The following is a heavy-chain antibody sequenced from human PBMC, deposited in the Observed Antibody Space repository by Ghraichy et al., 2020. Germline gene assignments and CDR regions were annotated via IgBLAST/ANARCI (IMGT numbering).Heavy chain of an antibody. CDR2: LYSGGTT. D-gene: IGHD2-21*02. Sequence: GGSLRLSCAASGFTVNSNYMSWVRQASGKGLEWVSILYSGGTTYYADSVKGRFTISRDNSKNTQYLQMNSLRAEDTAVYYCVRDSNCGGDCHSVYWGQGTLVTVSS. CDR1: GFTVNSNY. J-gene: IGHJ4*02. CDR3: VRDSNCGGDCHSVY. V-gene: IGHV3-53*01.